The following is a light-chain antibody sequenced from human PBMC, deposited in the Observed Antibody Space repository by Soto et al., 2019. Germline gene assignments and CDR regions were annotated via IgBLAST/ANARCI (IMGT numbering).Light chain of an antibody. Sequence: QSVLTQPPSVSGAPGQRVTISCTGSSSNIGAGYNVHWYQQVPGTAPKLLIYGDSNRPSGVPDRFSGSKPGTSTSLAITGLQAEDEADYYSQSYDSSLSGWLFGGGTQLTVL. CDR3: QSYDSSLSGWL. CDR1: SSNIGAGYN. J-gene: IGLJ3*02. V-gene: IGLV1-40*01. CDR2: GDS.